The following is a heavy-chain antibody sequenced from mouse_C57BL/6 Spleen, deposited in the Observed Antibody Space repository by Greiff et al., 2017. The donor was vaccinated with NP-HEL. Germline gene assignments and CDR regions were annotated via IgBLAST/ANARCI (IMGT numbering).Heavy chain of an antibody. CDR3: ARDSLYAIDY. V-gene: IGHV1-82*01. J-gene: IGHJ4*01. CDR1: GYAFSSSW. Sequence: QVQLQQSGPELVKPGASVKISCKASGYAFSSSWMNWVKQRPGKGLEWIGRIYPGDGDTNYNGKFKGKATLTADKSSSTAYMQLSSLTSEDSAVYFCARDSLYAIDYWGQGTSVTVSS. CDR2: IYPGDGDT.